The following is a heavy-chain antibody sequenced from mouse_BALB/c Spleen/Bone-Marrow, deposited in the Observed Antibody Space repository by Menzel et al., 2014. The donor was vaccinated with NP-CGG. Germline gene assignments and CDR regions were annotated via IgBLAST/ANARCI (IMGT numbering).Heavy chain of an antibody. CDR2: INPDSSTI. CDR3: ARLNYYGNLFV. V-gene: IGHV4-1*02. CDR1: GFDFSSYW. Sequence: EVKLVESGGGPVHPGGSLKLSCAASGFDFSSYWMSWVRQAPGKGLEWIGEINPDSSTINYTPSLKDKFIISRDNAKNTLFLQMSKVRSEDTALYYCARLNYYGNLFVWGAGTTVTVSS. D-gene: IGHD1-1*01. J-gene: IGHJ1*01.